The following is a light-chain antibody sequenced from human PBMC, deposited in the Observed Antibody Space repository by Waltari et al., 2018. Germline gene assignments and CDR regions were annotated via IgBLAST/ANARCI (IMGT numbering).Light chain of an antibody. V-gene: IGKV1-27*01. Sequence: DIQMTQSPSSLSASVGDRVTITCRASHDINNYLAWYQQKPGKVPVLVIYAASTPSSGVPSRFRGSGFGRDFTLTISSLQPEDVATYYCQKFDRSPLTFGGGTKVEI. CDR1: HDINNY. CDR3: QKFDRSPLT. J-gene: IGKJ4*01. CDR2: AAS.